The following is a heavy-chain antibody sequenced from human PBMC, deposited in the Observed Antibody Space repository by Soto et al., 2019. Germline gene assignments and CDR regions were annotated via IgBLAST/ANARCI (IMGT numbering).Heavy chain of an antibody. CDR2: INPNSGGT. V-gene: IGHV1-2*02. D-gene: IGHD3-10*01. J-gene: IGHJ6*01. CDR3: ARAGSTLVSGMDV. Sequence: ASVKVSCKASGYTFTGYYMHWVRQAPGQGLEWMGWINPNSGGTNCAQKFQGRVTMTRDTSISTAYMELSRLRSDDTAVYYCARAGSTLVSGMDVWGQGTTVTVSS. CDR1: GYTFTGYY.